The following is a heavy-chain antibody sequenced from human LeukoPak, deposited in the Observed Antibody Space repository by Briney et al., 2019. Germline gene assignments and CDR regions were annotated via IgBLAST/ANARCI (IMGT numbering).Heavy chain of an antibody. CDR3: ARVGAAPGHFDY. CDR1: GYSFAGYG. CDR2: ISTYSGNT. D-gene: IGHD6-13*01. Sequence: ASAKVSCKASGYSFAGYGISWVRQAPGQGLEWIGWISTYSGNTNYAHNLQGRITVTTETSTSTAYMELRSLRSDDTAVYYCARVGAAPGHFDYWGQGTQLTVSS. J-gene: IGHJ4*02. V-gene: IGHV1-18*01.